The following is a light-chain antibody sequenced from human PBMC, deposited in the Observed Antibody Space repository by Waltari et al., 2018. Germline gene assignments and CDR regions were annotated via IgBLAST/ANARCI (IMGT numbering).Light chain of an antibody. J-gene: IGLJ1*01. Sequence: QSALTQPASVSGSPGQSITISCPGRNRNIGTYILVSWFQHRPGKAPNLIIYEVSPRPSGVSVRFSGSKSGNTASLTISGLQAEDEADYYCCSYAGSVPYVFGTGTTVTVL. CDR3: CSYAGSVPYV. CDR2: EVS. CDR1: NRNIGTYIL. V-gene: IGLV2-23*02.